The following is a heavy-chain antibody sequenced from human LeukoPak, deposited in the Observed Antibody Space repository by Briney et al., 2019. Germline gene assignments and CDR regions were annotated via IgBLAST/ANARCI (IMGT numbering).Heavy chain of an antibody. V-gene: IGHV4-34*01. Sequence: SETLSLTCAVYGGSFSGYYWSWIRQPPGKGLEWLGEINHSGSTNYNPSLKSRVTISVDTSKNQFSLKLSSVTAADTAVYYCARTVVVPAATFDPWGQGTLVTVSS. CDR3: ARTVVVPAATFDP. CDR1: GGSFSGYY. D-gene: IGHD2-2*01. CDR2: INHSGST. J-gene: IGHJ5*02.